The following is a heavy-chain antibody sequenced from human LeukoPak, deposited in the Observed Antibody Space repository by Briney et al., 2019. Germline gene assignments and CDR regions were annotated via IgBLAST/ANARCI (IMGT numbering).Heavy chain of an antibody. CDR3: TRHTSPTFDY. Sequence: ASVTVSCKASGYTSTSHDINWVRQASGQGPEWMGWINPRTGDRGYAQKFQGRVTITRSTSMNTAYMELSSLRSEDTAVYYCTRHTSPTFDYWGQGTLVTVSS. CDR2: INPRTGDR. D-gene: IGHD2-2*01. J-gene: IGHJ4*02. CDR1: GYTSTSHD. V-gene: IGHV1-8*01.